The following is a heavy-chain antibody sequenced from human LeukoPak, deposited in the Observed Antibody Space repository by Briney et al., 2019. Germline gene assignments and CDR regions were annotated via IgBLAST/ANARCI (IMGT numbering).Heavy chain of an antibody. CDR1: GFTFSSYG. Sequence: PGRSLRLSCAASGFTFSSYGMHWVRQAPGKGLEGVAVISYDGSNKYYADSVKGRFTISRDNAKNSLYLQMNSLRAEDTAVYYCAAPVVPASQRANWLDPWGQGTLVTVSS. J-gene: IGHJ5*02. CDR3: AAPVVPASQRANWLDP. D-gene: IGHD2-2*01. V-gene: IGHV3-30*03. CDR2: ISYDGSNK.